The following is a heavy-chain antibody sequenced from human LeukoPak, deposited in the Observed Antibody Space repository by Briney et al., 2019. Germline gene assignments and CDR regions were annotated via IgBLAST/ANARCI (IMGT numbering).Heavy chain of an antibody. CDR2: IHYSGST. J-gene: IGHJ3*01. CDR3: ARLGTLHGALDV. D-gene: IGHD3-16*01. V-gene: IGHV4-59*12. CDR1: GDSIRSYY. Sequence: PSETLSLICTVSGDSIRSYYWSWIRQPPGKGLEWIGNIHYSGSTKYNSSLKSRVTISVDTSNNQFSLRVTSPTAADTAVYYCARLGTLHGALDVWGQETLLTISS.